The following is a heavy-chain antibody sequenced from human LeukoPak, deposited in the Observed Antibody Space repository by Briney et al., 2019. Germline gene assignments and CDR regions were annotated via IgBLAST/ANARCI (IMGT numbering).Heavy chain of an antibody. CDR1: GFTFRSYW. CDR2: IKQDGSEK. CDR3: ARNRDSN. Sequence: GGSLRLSRAAPGFTFRSYWMRWVRQALGKGLAWVANIKQDGSEKYYVDSAKGRFTISRDNAKKSLYLQMISLRAEDTAVYYCARNRDSNWGQGTLVTVSS. J-gene: IGHJ4*02. V-gene: IGHV3-7*04. D-gene: IGHD2-21*02.